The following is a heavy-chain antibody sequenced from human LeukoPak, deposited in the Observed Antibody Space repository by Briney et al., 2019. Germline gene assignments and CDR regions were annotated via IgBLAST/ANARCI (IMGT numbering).Heavy chain of an antibody. CDR2: SSYDGSNT. J-gene: IGHJ4*02. D-gene: IGHD6-13*01. CDR1: RFSFRSYD. CDR3: AKDGQLGGSSWFTLNFDF. Sequence: PGGSLRLSCAASRFSFRSYDMHWVRQAPGKGLEWLAVSSYDGSNTYYTDSVKGRFTISRDNSKNTLYLQMNSLRPEDTAVYYCAKDGQLGGSSWFTLNFDFWGQGTLVTVSS. V-gene: IGHV3-30*18.